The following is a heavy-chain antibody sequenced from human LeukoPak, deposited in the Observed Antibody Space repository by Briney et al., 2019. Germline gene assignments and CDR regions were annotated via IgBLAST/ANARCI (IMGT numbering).Heavy chain of an antibody. CDR1: GYTFTSYD. CDR3: ARDRGAARRGAYYYYYYMNV. V-gene: IGHV1-8*01. D-gene: IGHD6-6*01. J-gene: IGHJ6*03. CDR2: MNPNSGNT. Sequence: ASVKVSCKASGYTFTSYDINWVRQATGQGLEWMGWMNPNSGNTGYAQKFQGRVTITTDESTSTAYMELSSLRSEDTAVYYCARDRGAARRGAYYYYYYMNVWGKGTTVTVSS.